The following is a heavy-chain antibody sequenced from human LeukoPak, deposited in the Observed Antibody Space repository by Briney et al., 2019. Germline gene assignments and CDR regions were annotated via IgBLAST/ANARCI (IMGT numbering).Heavy chain of an antibody. Sequence: ASVKVSCKASGYTLTSYGISWVRQAPGQGLEWMGWISAYNGNTNYAQKLQGRVTMTTDTSTSTAYMGLRSLRSDDTAVYYCARHTGEGSHFQHWGQGSLVTVSS. D-gene: IGHD3-16*01. CDR1: GYTLTSYG. CDR3: ARHTGEGSHFQH. J-gene: IGHJ1*01. CDR2: ISAYNGNT. V-gene: IGHV1-18*01.